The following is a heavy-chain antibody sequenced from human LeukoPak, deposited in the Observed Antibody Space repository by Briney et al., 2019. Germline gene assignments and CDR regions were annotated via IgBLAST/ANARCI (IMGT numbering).Heavy chain of an antibody. CDR2: ISSSSTYI. CDR1: GFTFSSYS. Sequence: AGGSLRLSCAASGFTFSSYSMTWVRQAPGKGLEWVSSISSSSTYIYYADSMEGRFTISRDNANNSLYLQMNSLRAEDTAVYYCARVAVRGVTFWGQGTLVTVSS. J-gene: IGHJ4*02. D-gene: IGHD3-10*01. V-gene: IGHV3-21*04. CDR3: ARVAVRGVTF.